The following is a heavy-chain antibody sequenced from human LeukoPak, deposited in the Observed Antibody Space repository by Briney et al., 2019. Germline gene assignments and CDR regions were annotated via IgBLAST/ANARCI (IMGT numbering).Heavy chain of an antibody. Sequence: GGSLRLSCAASGFTFSGSGMHWVRQASGKGLEWIGRIRTKVNSYATAYAASVKGRFTISRDDSKNSAYLQMDSLKTEDTAVYYCSRGISGYGMDVWGQGTTVTVSS. V-gene: IGHV3-73*01. J-gene: IGHJ6*02. CDR2: IRTKVNSYAT. CDR3: SRGISGYGMDV. CDR1: GFTFSGSG. D-gene: IGHD6-13*01.